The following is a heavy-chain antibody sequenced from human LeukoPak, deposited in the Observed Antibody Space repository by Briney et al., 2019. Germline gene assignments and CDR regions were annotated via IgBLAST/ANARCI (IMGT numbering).Heavy chain of an antibody. CDR1: GFTFCGHW. CDR3: AKDRAIFGVVSTHFDY. D-gene: IGHD3-3*01. CDR2: VKQGESEK. J-gene: IGHJ4*02. Sequence: GGPLRLLCAVSGFTFCGHWMLWVRQAPGKGLEGVANVKQGESEKHHVASEKGRFTISRDNSKTTLYLQMNSLRAEDTAVYYCAKDRAIFGVVSTHFDYWGQGALVTVSS. V-gene: IGHV3-7*03.